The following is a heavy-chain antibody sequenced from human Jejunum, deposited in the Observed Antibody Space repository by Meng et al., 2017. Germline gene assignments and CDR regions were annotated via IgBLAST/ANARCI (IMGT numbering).Heavy chain of an antibody. J-gene: IGHJ4*02. CDR1: GVSVGNFF. Sequence: VQLQESGPGLVKPSETLSLTCTVSGVSVGNFFWSWIRQTPGKGLEWIGSIFNGGTSDYNAALKSRVTMSVDTSKNQLSLKVTAVTAADTAVYYCARHVRDASGSSFDYWGQGTLVTVSS. CDR2: IFNGGTS. D-gene: IGHD3-10*01. V-gene: IGHV4-59*02. CDR3: ARHVRDASGSSFDY.